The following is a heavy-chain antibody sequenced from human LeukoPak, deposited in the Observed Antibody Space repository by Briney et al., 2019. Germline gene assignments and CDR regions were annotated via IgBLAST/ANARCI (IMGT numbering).Heavy chain of an antibody. CDR1: GYTFTHQW. CDR3: ASHSDVIGAI. J-gene: IGHJ4*02. V-gene: IGHV5-51*01. D-gene: IGHD3-10*01. Sequence: GEPLKISCKASGYTFTHQWIGWVRQKSGSGLEWMGIIYPRDSDTRYSPSFQGHVSISADTSINTAYLEWSRLEASDTAIYYCASHSDVIGAIWGQGTLVTVSS. CDR2: IYPRDSDT.